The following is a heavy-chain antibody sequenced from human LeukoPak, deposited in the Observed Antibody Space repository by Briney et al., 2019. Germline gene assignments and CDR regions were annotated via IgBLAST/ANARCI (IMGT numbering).Heavy chain of an antibody. CDR1: GGSISSSSYY. CDR3: ARGGGSYYVYFDY. CDR2: IYYSGST. Sequence: NPSETLSLTCTVSGGSISSSSYYWGWIRQPPGKGLEWIGSIYYSGSTYYNPSLKSRVTISVDTSKNQFSLKLSSVTAADTAVYYCARGGGSYYVYFDYWGQGTLVTVSS. J-gene: IGHJ4*02. V-gene: IGHV4-39*07. D-gene: IGHD1-26*01.